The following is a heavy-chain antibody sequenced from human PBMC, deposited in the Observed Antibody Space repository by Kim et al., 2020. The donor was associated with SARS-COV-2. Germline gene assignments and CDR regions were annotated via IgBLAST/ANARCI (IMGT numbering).Heavy chain of an antibody. CDR1: GYTFTSYA. CDR2: INAGNGNT. D-gene: IGHD3-22*01. Sequence: ASVKVSCKASGYTFTSYAMHWVRQAPGQRLEWMGWINAGNGNTKYSQKFQGRVTITRDTSASTAYMELSSLRSEDTAVYYCARDDYYDSSGRNYGMDVWGQGTTVTVSS. J-gene: IGHJ6*02. V-gene: IGHV1-3*01. CDR3: ARDDYYDSSGRNYGMDV.